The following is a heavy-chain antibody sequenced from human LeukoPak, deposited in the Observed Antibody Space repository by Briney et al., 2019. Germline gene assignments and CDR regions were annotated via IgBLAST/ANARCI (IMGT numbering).Heavy chain of an antibody. CDR1: GFTFSSYA. CDR2: ISESGGNT. V-gene: IGHV3-23*01. CDR3: AKDRHAPGRYCSSTICFPFDP. Sequence: GGSLRLSCAAFGFTFSSYAMSWVRQAPGKGLEWVSGISESGGNTYYADSVKGRFTISRDNSKSTLYLQMNSLRAEDTAVYYCAKDRHAPGRYCSSTICFPFDPWGQGTLVTVSS. D-gene: IGHD2-2*01. J-gene: IGHJ5*02.